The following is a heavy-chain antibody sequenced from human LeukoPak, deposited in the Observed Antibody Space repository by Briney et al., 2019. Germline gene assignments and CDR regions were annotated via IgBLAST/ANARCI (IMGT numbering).Heavy chain of an antibody. J-gene: IGHJ4*02. CDR2: IYYSGST. CDR1: RGSIRSSN. CDR3: ARHGGYSYGFDY. D-gene: IGHD5-18*01. Sequence: SETLSLTCTVSRGSIRSSNWSWIRQPPGKGLEWIGYIYYSGSTNYNPSLKSRVTISVDTSKNQFSLKLSSVTAADTAVYYCARHGGYSYGFDYWGQGTLVTVSS. V-gene: IGHV4-59*08.